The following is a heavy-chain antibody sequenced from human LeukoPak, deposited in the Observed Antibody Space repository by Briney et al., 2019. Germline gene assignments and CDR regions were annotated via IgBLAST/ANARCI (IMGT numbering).Heavy chain of an antibody. CDR2: IYYSGST. CDR1: GGSISSSSYY. CDR3: ARSFSYYDILTGYYNSPAPFDY. V-gene: IGHV4-39*01. Sequence: SETLSLTCTVSGGSISSSSYYWGWIRQPPGKGLEWIGSIYYSGSTYYNPSLKSRVTISVDTSKNQFSLKLSSVTAADTAVYYCARSFSYYDILTGYYNSPAPFDYWGQGTLVTVSS. J-gene: IGHJ4*02. D-gene: IGHD3-9*01.